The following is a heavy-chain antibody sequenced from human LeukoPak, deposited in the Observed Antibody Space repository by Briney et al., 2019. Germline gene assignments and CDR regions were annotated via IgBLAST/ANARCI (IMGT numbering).Heavy chain of an antibody. CDR2: IWFDKNQ. Sequence: GGSLRLSCAASGFILNDYGMHWVRQAPGKGLEWVADIWFDKNQYFADSVKGRFAISRDNSKNTVYLQINSLRAEDTAVYYCAGDRHCVNGVCHSPPGMDVWGQGTTVTVSS. CDR1: GFILNDYG. D-gene: IGHD2-8*01. V-gene: IGHV3-33*01. J-gene: IGHJ6*02. CDR3: AGDRHCVNGVCHSPPGMDV.